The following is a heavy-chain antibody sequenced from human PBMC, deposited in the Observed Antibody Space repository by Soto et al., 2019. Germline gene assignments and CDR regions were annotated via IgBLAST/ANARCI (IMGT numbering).Heavy chain of an antibody. J-gene: IGHJ4*02. V-gene: IGHV4-39*01. Sequence: LSLTCTFSGGSIGSSSYYWGWIRQPPGKGLEWIGSIYYSGSTYYNPSLKSRVTISVDTSKNQFSLKLSSVTAADTAVYYCARHLWRIAAAGLIDYCGQGTLVTVS. D-gene: IGHD6-13*01. CDR1: GGSIGSSSYY. CDR2: IYYSGST. CDR3: ARHLWRIAAAGLIDY.